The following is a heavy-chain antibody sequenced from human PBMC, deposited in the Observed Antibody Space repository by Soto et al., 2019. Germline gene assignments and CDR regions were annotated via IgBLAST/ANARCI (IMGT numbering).Heavy chain of an antibody. D-gene: IGHD1-26*01. V-gene: IGHV4-34*09. J-gene: IGHJ4*02. CDR3: ARLLSDFPPTNPFDY. Sequence: TLSLTCAVYGGSFSGYYWSWIRQPPGKGLEWIGEINHSGSTNYNPSLKSRVTISVDTSKNQFSLKLSSVTAADTAVYYCARLLSDFPPTNPFDYWGQGTLVTVSS. CDR1: GGSFSGYY. CDR2: INHSGST.